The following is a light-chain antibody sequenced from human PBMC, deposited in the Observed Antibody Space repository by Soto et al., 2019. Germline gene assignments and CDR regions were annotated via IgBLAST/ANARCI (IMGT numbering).Light chain of an antibody. V-gene: IGKV3-20*01. CDR2: GAS. CDR1: QSVSSSY. Sequence: EIVLTQSPGTLSLSPGERATLSCRASQSVSSSYLAWYQQKPGQAPRLLIYGASSRATGIPDRFSGSGSGTDFTLTISRLEPEDFAVYYCQQYGSSPLFTIGPRTKVDIK. CDR3: QQYGSSPLFT. J-gene: IGKJ3*01.